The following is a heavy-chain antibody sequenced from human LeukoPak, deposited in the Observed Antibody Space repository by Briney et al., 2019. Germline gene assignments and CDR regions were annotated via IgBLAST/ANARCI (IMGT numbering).Heavy chain of an antibody. D-gene: IGHD5-24*01. V-gene: IGHV4-39*01. J-gene: IGHJ4*02. Sequence: SETLSLTCTVSGGSISSSSYYWGWIRQPPGKGLEWIGSIYYSGGTYYNPSLKSRVTISIDTSKNQFSLKLSSVTAADTAVYYCARQEVEMATIYYGGDFDYWGQGTLVTVSS. CDR2: IYYSGGT. CDR3: ARQEVEMATIYYGGDFDY. CDR1: GGSISSSSYY.